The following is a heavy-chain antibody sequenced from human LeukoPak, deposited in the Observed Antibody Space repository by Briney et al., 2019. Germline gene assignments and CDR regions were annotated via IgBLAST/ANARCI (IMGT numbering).Heavy chain of an antibody. D-gene: IGHD3-9*01. CDR2: IYYSGST. CDR1: GGSISSYY. J-gene: IGHJ6*02. V-gene: IGHV4-59*08. Sequence: PSETLSLTCTVSGGSISSYYWSWIRPPPGKGLEWIGYIYYSGSTNYNPSLKSRVTISVDTSKNQFSLKLSSVTAADTAVYYCARRGDILTGYWAMDVWGQGTTVTVSS. CDR3: ARRGDILTGYWAMDV.